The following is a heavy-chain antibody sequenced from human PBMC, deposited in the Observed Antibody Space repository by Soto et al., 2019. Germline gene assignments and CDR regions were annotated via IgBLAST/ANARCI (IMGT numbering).Heavy chain of an antibody. D-gene: IGHD6-13*01. Sequence: EVQLVESGGGLVQPGGSLRLSCAASGFTFSSYWMQWVRQAPAKGLVWVSRIDSDGSSTSDADSVKGRFTISRDNAKNTLYLQMNSLRAEDTAVYYCARLGIPGIAAAGRHTYYYYYGMDVWGQGTTVTVSS. CDR2: IDSDGSST. CDR3: ARLGIPGIAAAGRHTYYYYYGMDV. CDR1: GFTFSSYW. J-gene: IGHJ6*02. V-gene: IGHV3-74*01.